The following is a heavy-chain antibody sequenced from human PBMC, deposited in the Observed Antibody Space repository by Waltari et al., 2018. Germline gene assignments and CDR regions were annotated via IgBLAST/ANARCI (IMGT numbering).Heavy chain of an antibody. CDR2: IYHSGST. CDR1: GYSISSGYY. V-gene: IGHV4-38-2*01. D-gene: IGHD3-9*01. CDR3: ARSSDILPDY. J-gene: IGHJ4*02. Sequence: QVQLQESGPGLVKPSETLSLTCAVSGYSISSGYYWGWIRQPPGKGLEWIGSIYHSGSTYYNPSLKSRVTISVDTSKNQFSLKLSSVTAADTAVYYCARSSDILPDYWGQGTLVTVSS.